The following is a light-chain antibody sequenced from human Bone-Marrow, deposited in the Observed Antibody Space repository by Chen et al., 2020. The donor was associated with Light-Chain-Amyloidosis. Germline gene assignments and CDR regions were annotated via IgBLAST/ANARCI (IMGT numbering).Light chain of an antibody. CDR1: DLPTKY. J-gene: IGLJ2*01. CDR3: QAAARSSTYVVI. V-gene: IGLV3-25*03. Sequence: YELTQPPSLSVSPGQTARITGCGDDLPTKYAYRYQQTPGQAPVRVLHRDTERRSGLSQRSSRSSSGPTATLTISGVRAEDEVDYYCQAAARSSTYVVILGGGTHLIVL. CDR2: RDT.